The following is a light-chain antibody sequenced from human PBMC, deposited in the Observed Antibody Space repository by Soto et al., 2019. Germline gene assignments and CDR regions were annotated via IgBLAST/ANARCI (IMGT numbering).Light chain of an antibody. V-gene: IGKV1-9*01. J-gene: IGKJ4*01. CDR1: QDLNHY. CDR2: ATS. CDR3: QQLNSYPLT. Sequence: DIQLTQSPSFLSASVGDRVTITCRASQDLNHYFAWYQQKPGKAPKLLIYATSTLQSGVPSRFSGSGSGTEFTLTISSLQPEDFATYYCQQLNSYPLTFGGGTKVEIK.